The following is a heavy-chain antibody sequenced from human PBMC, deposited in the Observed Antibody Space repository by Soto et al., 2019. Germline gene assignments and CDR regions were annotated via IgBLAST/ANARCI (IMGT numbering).Heavy chain of an antibody. D-gene: IGHD6-19*01. V-gene: IGHV1-18*01. Sequence: QVPLVQSGAEVKKPGASVKVSCKASGNTFTSYGISWVRQAPGQGLEWMGWINTYNGNTNYAQNLQGRVTMTPDTSTRTADMELRSLSSDDTAVYYCARESYSSESNWFDPWGQGTLVTVSS. CDR3: ARESYSSESNWFDP. CDR2: INTYNGNT. J-gene: IGHJ5*02. CDR1: GNTFTSYG.